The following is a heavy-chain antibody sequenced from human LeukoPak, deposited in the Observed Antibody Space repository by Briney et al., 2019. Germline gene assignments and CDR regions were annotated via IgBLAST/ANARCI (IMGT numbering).Heavy chain of an antibody. CDR3: AREGTDY. Sequence: GGSLRLSCAVSGFTFGSYWMSWVRQAPGKGLEWVANIKEDGSEKYYVDSVRGRFAISRDNAKNSLYLQMNSLRAEDTAVYFCAREGTDYWGQGTLVTVSS. V-gene: IGHV3-7*01. J-gene: IGHJ4*02. CDR1: GFTFGSYW. CDR2: IKEDGSEK.